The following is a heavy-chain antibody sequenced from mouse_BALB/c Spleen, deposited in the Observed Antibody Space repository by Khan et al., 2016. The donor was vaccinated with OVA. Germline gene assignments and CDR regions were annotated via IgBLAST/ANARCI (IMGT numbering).Heavy chain of an antibody. CDR1: GFNIKDTY. Sequence: VQLKESGAELVKPGASVRLSCTASGFNIKDTYIHWVKQRPEQGLEWIGRIAPANGNTKYDPKFQDKATITSDTSSTTSYLQLSSLTSEDTAVYYCAHPSSRPRFIEVWGAGTTVTVSS. CDR2: IAPANGNT. D-gene: IGHD6-1*01. CDR3: AHPSSRPRFIEV. V-gene: IGHV14-3*02. J-gene: IGHJ1*01.